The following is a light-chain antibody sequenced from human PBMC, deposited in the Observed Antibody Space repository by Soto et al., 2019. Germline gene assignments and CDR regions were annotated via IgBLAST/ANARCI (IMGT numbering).Light chain of an antibody. Sequence: SYELTQPPSVSVAPGQTAMITCGGDDIGTKTVHWYQQRPGQAPVLVVYDDRYRPSGIPERFSGSNSGSTATLTISKVEAGDEADYYCQVWDRSNNDVLFGGGTKSPS. CDR1: DIGTKT. CDR3: QVWDRSNNDVL. J-gene: IGLJ3*02. V-gene: IGLV3-21*02. CDR2: DDR.